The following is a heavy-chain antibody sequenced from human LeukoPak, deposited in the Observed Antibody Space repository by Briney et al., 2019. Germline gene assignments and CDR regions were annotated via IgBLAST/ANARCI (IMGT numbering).Heavy chain of an antibody. CDR1: QFTFSGHW. CDR3: AGGSGWLPGY. J-gene: IGHJ4*02. Sequence: GGSLRLSCAASQFTFSGHWMNWVRQAPGKGLEWVAIIKQDGSEIRYVDSVKGRFTISRDNTKNVLYLQMNSLRAEDTAVYYCAGGSGWLPGYWGQGTLVTGSS. V-gene: IGHV3-7*01. CDR2: IKQDGSEI. D-gene: IGHD6-19*01.